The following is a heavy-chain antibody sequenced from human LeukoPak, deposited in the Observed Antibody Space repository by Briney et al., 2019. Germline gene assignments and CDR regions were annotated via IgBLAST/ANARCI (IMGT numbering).Heavy chain of an antibody. J-gene: IGHJ4*02. CDR1: GGSFRDYH. CDR2: INHSGTT. V-gene: IGHV4-34*01. Sequence: SETLSLTCAVHGGSFRDYHWSWIRQSPGKGLEWIGEINHSGTTNYNSSLLGRVTISADMSKNQFSLRMTPLTAADSALYYCAFTLTWGGVFLGDYWGQGILVTVSS. CDR3: AFTLTWGGVFLGDY. D-gene: IGHD3-16*01.